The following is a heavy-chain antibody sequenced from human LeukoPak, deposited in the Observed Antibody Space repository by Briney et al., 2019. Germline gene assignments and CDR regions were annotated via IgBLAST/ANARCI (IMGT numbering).Heavy chain of an antibody. J-gene: IGHJ4*02. CDR3: AKPTSTIIVANLLS. CDR2: ISGSGGST. Sequence: GGSLRLSCAASGFTFSSYAMSWVRQAPGKGLEWVSAISGSGGSTYNADSVKGRFTISRDNSKNTLYLQMNSLRAEDTAVHYCAKPTSTIIVANLLSWGQGTLVTVSS. CDR1: GFTFSSYA. V-gene: IGHV3-23*01. D-gene: IGHD5-12*01.